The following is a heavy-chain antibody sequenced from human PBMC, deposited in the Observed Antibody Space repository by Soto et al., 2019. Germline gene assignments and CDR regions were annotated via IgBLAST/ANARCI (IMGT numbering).Heavy chain of an antibody. V-gene: IGHV3-73*01. CDR3: TAELELAESTFDY. J-gene: IGHJ4*02. D-gene: IGHD1-7*01. Sequence: GGSLRLSCAASGFTFSGSAMHWVRQASGKGLEWVGRIRSKANSYATAYAASVKGRFTISRDDSKNTAYLQMNSLKTEDTAVYYCTAELELAESTFDYWGQGTLVTVSS. CDR2: IRSKANSYAT. CDR1: GFTFSGSA.